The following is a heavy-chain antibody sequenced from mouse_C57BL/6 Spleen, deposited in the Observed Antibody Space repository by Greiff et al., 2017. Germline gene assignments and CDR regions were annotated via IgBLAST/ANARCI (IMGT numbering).Heavy chain of an antibody. J-gene: IGHJ2*01. V-gene: IGHV1-42*01. CDR1: GYSFTGYY. CDR2: INPSTGGT. Sequence: EVQLQQSGPELVKPGASVKISCKASGYSFTGYYMNWVKQSPEKSLEWIGEINPSTGGTTYNQKFKAKATLTVDKSSSTAYMQLKSLTSEDSAVYYCARPTARDYFDYWGQGTTLTVSS. D-gene: IGHD3-2*01. CDR3: ARPTARDYFDY.